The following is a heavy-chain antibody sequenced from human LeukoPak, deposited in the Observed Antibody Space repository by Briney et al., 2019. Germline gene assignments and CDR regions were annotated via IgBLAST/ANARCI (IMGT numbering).Heavy chain of an antibody. V-gene: IGHV3-23*01. CDR2: ISISGGTT. CDR1: GFTFSSYA. Sequence: GGSLRLSCAASGFTFSSYAMSWVRQAPGKGLESVSTISISGGTTYYTDSVKGRFTISRDNSRNTLYLQMSSLRADDTAVYFCAITRETVTSAWGRGILVTVSS. CDR3: AITRETVTSA. D-gene: IGHD4-17*01. J-gene: IGHJ5*02.